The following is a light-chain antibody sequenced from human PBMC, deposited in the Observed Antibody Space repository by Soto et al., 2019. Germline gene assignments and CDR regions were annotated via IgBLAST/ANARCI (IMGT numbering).Light chain of an antibody. J-gene: IGLJ2*01. CDR1: SGHSSYA. CDR3: QTWGTGIRVV. Sequence: QSVLTQSPSASASLGASVKLTCILSSGHSSYAIAWHQQQPEKGPRYLMKLNSDGSHSKGDGIPDRFSGSSSGAERYLTISSLQSEDEADYYCQTWGTGIRVVFGGGTKLTVL. CDR2: LNSDGSH. V-gene: IGLV4-69*01.